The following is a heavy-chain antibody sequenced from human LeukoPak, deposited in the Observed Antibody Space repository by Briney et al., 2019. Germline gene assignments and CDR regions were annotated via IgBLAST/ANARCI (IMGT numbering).Heavy chain of an antibody. D-gene: IGHD3-9*01. CDR1: GHTFTSYD. CDR3: ARSKGPYYDILTGYPYYHYGMDV. J-gene: IGHJ6*02. V-gene: IGHV1-8*01. CDR2: MNPNSGNT. Sequence: ASVKVSCKASGHTFTSYDINWVRQATGQGLEWMGWMNPNSGNTGYAQKFQGRVTMTRNTSKSTAYMELSSLRSEDTAVYYCARSKGPYYDILTGYPYYHYGMDVWGQGTTVTVSS.